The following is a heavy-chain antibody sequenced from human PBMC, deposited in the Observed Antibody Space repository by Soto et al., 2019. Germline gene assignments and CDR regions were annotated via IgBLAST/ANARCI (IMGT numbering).Heavy chain of an antibody. CDR2: INPSDGSA. Sequence: ASVKVSCKASGYTFTSYYLHWVRQAPGQGLEWMGIINPSDGSAYYAQKFQGRVTMTRDTSTNTVYMDLSSLRSEDTAVYFCARDREVSVMNPSRLPHAFDIWGQGTMVTVSS. V-gene: IGHV1-46*03. J-gene: IGHJ3*02. CDR1: GYTFTSYY. D-gene: IGHD3-16*01. CDR3: ARDREVSVMNPSRLPHAFDI.